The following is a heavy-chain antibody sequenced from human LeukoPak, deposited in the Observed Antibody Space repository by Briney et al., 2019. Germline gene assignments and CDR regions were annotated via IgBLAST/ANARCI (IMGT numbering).Heavy chain of an antibody. CDR2: IYYSGST. J-gene: IGHJ3*02. D-gene: IGHD3-22*01. Sequence: PSETLSLTCTVSGGSISSYYWSWIRQPPGKGLEWIGYIYYSGSTNYNPSLKSRVTISVDTSKNQFSLKLSSVTAADTAVYYCARDSTYYYDRSGYPRVRHAFDIWGQGTMVTVSS. CDR1: GGSISSYY. CDR3: ARDSTYYYDRSGYPRVRHAFDI. V-gene: IGHV4-59*01.